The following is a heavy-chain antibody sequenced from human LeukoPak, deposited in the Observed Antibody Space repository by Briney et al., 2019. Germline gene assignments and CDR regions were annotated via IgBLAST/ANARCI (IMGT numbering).Heavy chain of an antibody. J-gene: IGHJ6*02. Sequence: GGSLRLSCGASGFTFSTNAMHWVRQAPGKGLEWVAVISYDESNRYYADSVKGRFTISRENSQYTLYLQMSSLRSEDTAVYYCARDRCSGGSCYYYYYGMDVWGQGTTVTVSS. CDR3: ARDRCSGGSCYYYYYGMDV. CDR2: ISYDESNR. CDR1: GFTFSTNA. V-gene: IGHV3-30-3*01. D-gene: IGHD2-15*01.